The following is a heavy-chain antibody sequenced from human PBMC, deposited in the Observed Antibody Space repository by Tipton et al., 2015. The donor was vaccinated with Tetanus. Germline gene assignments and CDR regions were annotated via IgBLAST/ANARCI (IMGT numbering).Heavy chain of an antibody. D-gene: IGHD3-9*01. J-gene: IGHJ4*02. CDR3: ASTSYHILTGDPTDS. CDR2: IYYSGST. V-gene: IGHV4-31*03. Sequence: TLSLTCTVSGGSISSGGYYWSWIRQHPGKDLEWIGYIYYSGSTYYNPSLQSRVTISLDTSKNQFSLNLTSVTAADTAVYYCASTSYHILTGDPTDSWGQGILVTVSS. CDR1: GGSISSGGYY.